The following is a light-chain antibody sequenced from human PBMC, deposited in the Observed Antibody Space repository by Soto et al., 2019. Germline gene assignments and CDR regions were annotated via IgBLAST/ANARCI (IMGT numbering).Light chain of an antibody. CDR2: RVS. CDR1: QNLLHSDGNTY. V-gene: IGKV2-30*02. Sequence: DVVMTQTPLSLPVTLGQPASISCRSSQNLLHSDGNTYLNWFQQRPGQSPRRLIYRVSNRDSGVPDRFSGSGSGTDFTLKISRVEAEDVGIYYCMQGTHWPPWTFGQGTKVEIK. CDR3: MQGTHWPPWT. J-gene: IGKJ1*01.